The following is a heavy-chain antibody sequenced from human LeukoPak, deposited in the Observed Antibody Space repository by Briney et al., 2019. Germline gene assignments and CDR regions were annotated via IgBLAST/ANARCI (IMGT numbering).Heavy chain of an antibody. CDR1: GFTFSSYG. CDR2: IWYDGSNK. V-gene: IGHV3-33*01. Sequence: GGSVRLSCAASGFTFSSYGMHWVRQAPGKGLEWVAVIWYDGSNKYYADSVKGRFTISRDNSKNTLYLHMNSLRAEDTAVYYCATGPPNYCSSTSCYDACDIWGQGTIDPVS. J-gene: IGHJ3*02. CDR3: ATGPPNYCSSTSCYDACDI. D-gene: IGHD2-2*01.